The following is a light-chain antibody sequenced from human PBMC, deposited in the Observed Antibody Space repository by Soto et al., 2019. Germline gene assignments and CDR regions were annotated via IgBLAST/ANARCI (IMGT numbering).Light chain of an antibody. CDR3: QHDTYWPPKT. CDR2: KAS. Sequence: TQITQSPSTLSRSVKDTVTNNSRASQTISSWLAWYQQKPGKAPKLLIYKASTLKSGVPSRFSGSGSGTDFTLTISSLQSEDFAVYYCQHDTYWPPKTFGQGTKVDIK. J-gene: IGKJ1*01. CDR1: QTISSW. V-gene: IGKV1-5*03.